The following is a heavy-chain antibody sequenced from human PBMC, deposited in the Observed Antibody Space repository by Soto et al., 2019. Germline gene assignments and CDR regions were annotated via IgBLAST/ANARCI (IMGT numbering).Heavy chain of an antibody. J-gene: IGHJ5*02. V-gene: IGHV1-69*13. CDR3: ARGVAALYNWFDP. Sequence: ASVKVSCKASGGTFSSYAISWVRQAPGQGLEWMGGIIPIFGTANYAQKLQGRVTITADESTSTAYMELSSLRSEDTAVYYCARGVAALYNWFDPWGQGTLVTVSS. D-gene: IGHD6-13*01. CDR2: IIPIFGTA. CDR1: GGTFSSYA.